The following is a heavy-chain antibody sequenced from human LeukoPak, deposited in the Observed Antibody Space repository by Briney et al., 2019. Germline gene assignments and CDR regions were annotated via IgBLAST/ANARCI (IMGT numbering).Heavy chain of an antibody. D-gene: IGHD3-10*01. CDR1: GGSISSSYH. CDR3: ARGRYSGSNIDY. CDR2: IYYSGTT. V-gene: IGHV4-59*12. J-gene: IGHJ4*02. Sequence: SETLSPTCSVSGGSISSSYHWSWIRQPPGRGLEWIGYIYYSGTTSYNPSLKSRVTMSVDTSKRQFSLKLSSVTAADTAVYYCARGRYSGSNIDYWGQGTLVTVSS.